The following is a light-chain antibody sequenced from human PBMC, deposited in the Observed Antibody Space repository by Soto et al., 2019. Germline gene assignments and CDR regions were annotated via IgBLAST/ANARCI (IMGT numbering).Light chain of an antibody. Sequence: DIQMTQSPSSLSASVGDRVTITCRASQSISSFLNWYQQKPGRAPKLLIYAASSLQSGVPSRFSGSGSGTDFTLTISSLQPEDFATYYCQQSYNAPSFGGGPKVEIK. CDR2: AAS. V-gene: IGKV1-39*01. J-gene: IGKJ4*01. CDR1: QSISSF. CDR3: QQSYNAPS.